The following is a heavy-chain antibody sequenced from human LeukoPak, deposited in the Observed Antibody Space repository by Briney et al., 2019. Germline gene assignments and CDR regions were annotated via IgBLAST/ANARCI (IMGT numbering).Heavy chain of an antibody. J-gene: IGHJ4*02. D-gene: IGHD3-22*01. Sequence: SVKVSCKASGFTFTSSAMQWVRQARGQRLEWIGWIVVGSGNTNYAQKFQERVTITRDMSTSTAYMELSSLRSEDTAVYYCAAVSNYDSSGYYNWGQGTLVTVSS. CDR3: AAVSNYDSSGYYN. CDR2: IVVGSGNT. V-gene: IGHV1-58*02. CDR1: GFTFTSSA.